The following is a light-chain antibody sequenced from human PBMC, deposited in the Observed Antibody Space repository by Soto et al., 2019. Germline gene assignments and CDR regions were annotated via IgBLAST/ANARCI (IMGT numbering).Light chain of an antibody. CDR1: QSVSSSS. J-gene: IGKJ2*01. V-gene: IGKV3-20*01. CDR2: GAS. CDR3: LQYDNSPLFT. Sequence: ESVLTQSPGTLSLSPGESATLSCRASQSVSSSSLAWYQQKPGQAPRLLFYGASSRATGIPDRFSATGSGTDFSLTISRLEPEDFAVYYCLQYDNSPLFTFGQGTNLEIK.